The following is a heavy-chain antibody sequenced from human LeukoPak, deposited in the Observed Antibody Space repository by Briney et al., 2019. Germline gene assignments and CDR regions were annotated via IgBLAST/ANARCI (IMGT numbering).Heavy chain of an antibody. Sequence: ASVKVSCKASGGTFSSYAISWVRQAPGQGLEWMGGIIPIFGTANYAQEFQGRVTITADESTSTAYMELSSLRSEDTAVYYCARCGGDCSRFDYWGQGTLVTVSS. D-gene: IGHD2-21*01. CDR1: GGTFSSYA. V-gene: IGHV1-69*13. J-gene: IGHJ4*02. CDR3: ARCGGDCSRFDY. CDR2: IIPIFGTA.